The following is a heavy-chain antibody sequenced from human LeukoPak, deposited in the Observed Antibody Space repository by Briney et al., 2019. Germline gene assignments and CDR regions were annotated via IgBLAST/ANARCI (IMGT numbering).Heavy chain of an antibody. CDR1: GGSISSDDYY. J-gene: IGHJ5*02. CDR3: ARCPPPGWSDP. D-gene: IGHD5/OR15-5a*01. V-gene: IGHV4-30-4*08. Sequence: SQTLSLTCTVSGGSISSDDYYWSWIRQPPGKGLEWIGFIYYSGSTYYKPSLKSRVTISMDTSKNQFSLRLSSVTAADTAVYYCARCPPPGWSDPWGQGTLVTVSS. CDR2: IYYSGST.